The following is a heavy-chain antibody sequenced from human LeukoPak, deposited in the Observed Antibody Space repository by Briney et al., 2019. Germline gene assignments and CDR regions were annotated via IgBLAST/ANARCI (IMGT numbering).Heavy chain of an antibody. CDR2: ISGSGGST. CDR1: GFTFSSYA. CDR3: AKDQNPRWLQSGNFDY. D-gene: IGHD5-24*01. J-gene: IGHJ4*02. Sequence: GGSLRLSCAASGFTFSSYAMSWVRQAPGKGLEWVSAISGSGGSTYYADSVKGRFTISRDNSKNTLYLQMNSLRAEDTAVYYCAKDQNPRWLQSGNFDYWGQGTLVTVSS. V-gene: IGHV3-23*01.